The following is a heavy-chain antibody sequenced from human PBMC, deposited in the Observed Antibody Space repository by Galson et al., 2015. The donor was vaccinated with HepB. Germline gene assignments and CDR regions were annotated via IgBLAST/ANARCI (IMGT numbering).Heavy chain of an antibody. Sequence: QVQLQESGPGLVKPSETLSLTCAVSGGSISSGGYSWSWIRQPPGKGLEWIGYIYHSGSTYYNPSLKSRVTISVDRSKNQFSLKLSSVTAADTAVYYCARVGDLGYCSSTSCPGWYFDLWGRGTLVTVSS. CDR3: ARVGDLGYCSSTSCPGWYFDL. J-gene: IGHJ2*01. CDR2: IYHSGST. CDR1: GGSISSGGYS. D-gene: IGHD2-2*01. V-gene: IGHV4-30-2*01.